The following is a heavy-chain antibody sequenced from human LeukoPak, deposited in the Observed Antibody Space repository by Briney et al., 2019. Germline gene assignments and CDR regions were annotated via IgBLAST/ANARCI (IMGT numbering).Heavy chain of an antibody. D-gene: IGHD3-22*01. CDR2: IHYSGST. CDR1: GGSISSYY. CDR3: ARDRKERLYYDSSGYYYYYYGMDV. J-gene: IGHJ6*02. V-gene: IGHV4-59*01. Sequence: PSETLSLTCTVSGGSISSYYRSWVRQPPGKGLEWIGYIHYSGSTNYNPSLKTRGTISVDTSKNQCSLTLSSVTAADTAVYYCARDRKERLYYDSSGYYYYYYGMDVWGQGTTVTVSS.